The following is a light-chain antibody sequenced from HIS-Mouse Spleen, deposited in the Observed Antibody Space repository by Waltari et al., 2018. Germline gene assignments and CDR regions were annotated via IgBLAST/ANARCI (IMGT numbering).Light chain of an antibody. V-gene: IGLV1-44*01. CDR3: AAWDDSLNGPV. J-gene: IGLJ2*01. Sequence: QSVLTQPPSASGTPGQRVTISCSGSSSNIGSNTVNWYQQHPGTAPKLLIFSNNRRASGVPDRCSGSQSGTSAALAISGLQSEDEADDYCAAWDDSLNGPVFGGGTKLTVL. CDR2: SNN. CDR1: SSNIGSNT.